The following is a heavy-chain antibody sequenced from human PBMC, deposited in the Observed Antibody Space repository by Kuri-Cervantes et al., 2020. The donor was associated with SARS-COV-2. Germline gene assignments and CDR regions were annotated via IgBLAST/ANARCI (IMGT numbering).Heavy chain of an antibody. CDR2: ISAGGDTV. D-gene: IGHD6-13*01. CDR3: AKVILNSDSSTLGRFDF. J-gene: IGHJ4*02. CDR1: GFTVSSNY. V-gene: IGHV3-23*01. Sequence: GGSLRLSCAASGFTVSSNYMRWVRQAPGKGLEWVSVISAGGDTVLYADSVRGRFTISRDNSKNTLYLQTNSLRAEDTAIYYCAKVILNSDSSTLGRFDFWGLGTLVTVSS.